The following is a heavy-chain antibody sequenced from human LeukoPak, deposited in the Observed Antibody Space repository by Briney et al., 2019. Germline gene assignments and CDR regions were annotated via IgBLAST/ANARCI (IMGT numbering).Heavy chain of an antibody. CDR2: IDSSNNYI. J-gene: IGHJ4*02. D-gene: IGHD1-26*01. Sequence: SGGSLRLSCAASGFTFRSYSMNWVRQAPGKGLEWVSSIDSSNNYIYYEDSVKGRFTISRDHAKDSLYLQMNSLRGEETAVYYCARDRGGAIDYWGQGTLVTVSS. CDR1: GFTFRSYS. V-gene: IGHV3-21*01. CDR3: ARDRGGAIDY.